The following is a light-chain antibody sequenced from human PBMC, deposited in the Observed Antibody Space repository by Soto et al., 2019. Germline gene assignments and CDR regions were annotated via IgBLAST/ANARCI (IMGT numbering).Light chain of an antibody. CDR2: EVS. CDR1: SSDVGGYNY. CDR3: SSYTSSSTRV. J-gene: IGLJ1*01. V-gene: IGLV2-14*01. Sequence: QSALTQPASVSGSPGQSITISCTGTSSDVGGYNYVSWYQQHPGKAPKLMIYEVSNRPSGVSNRFSGSKSGNTASLTISGLQAEDEADYYCSSYTSSSTRVFXTRTKVTVL.